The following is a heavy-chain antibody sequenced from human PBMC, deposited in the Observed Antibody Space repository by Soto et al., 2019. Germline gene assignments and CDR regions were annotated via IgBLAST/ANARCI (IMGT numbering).Heavy chain of an antibody. J-gene: IGHJ4*02. V-gene: IGHV3-7*03. Sequence: GGSLRLSCAASGFTFSSYWMSWVRQAPGKGLEWVANIKQDGSEKYYVDSVKGRFTISRDNAKNSLYLQMNSLRAEDTAVYYCARVEDAVAGLAIFIDFDYWGQGTLVTVSS. CDR2: IKQDGSEK. D-gene: IGHD6-19*01. CDR1: GFTFSSYW. CDR3: ARVEDAVAGLAIFIDFDY.